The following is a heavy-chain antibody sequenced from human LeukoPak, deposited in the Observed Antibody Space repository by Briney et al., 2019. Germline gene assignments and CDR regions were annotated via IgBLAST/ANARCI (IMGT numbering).Heavy chain of an antibody. V-gene: IGHV3-21*01. J-gene: IGHJ4*02. CDR1: GFTFSRYS. CDR3: ARDYDSSGQNDY. D-gene: IGHD3-22*01. Sequence: GGSLRLSCAASGFTFSRYSMNRVRQAPGKGLEWVSSISSSSTYIYYADSVKGRFTISRDNAENSLYLQMNSLRAEDTAVYYCARDYDSSGQNDYWGQGTLVTVSS. CDR2: ISSSSTYI.